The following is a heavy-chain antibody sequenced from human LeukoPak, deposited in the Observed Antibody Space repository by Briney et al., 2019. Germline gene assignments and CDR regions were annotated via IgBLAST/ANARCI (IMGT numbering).Heavy chain of an antibody. CDR2: ISSSGSTI. Sequence: PGGPLRLSCAASGFTFSSYEMNWLRQAPGKGLEWVLYISSSGSTILYADSVKGSFTIPRDNAKNSLYLQMNSLRVEDTAVYYCAELGITMIGGVWGKGTTVTISS. V-gene: IGHV3-48*03. CDR1: GFTFSSYE. J-gene: IGHJ6*04. D-gene: IGHD3-10*02. CDR3: AELGITMIGGV.